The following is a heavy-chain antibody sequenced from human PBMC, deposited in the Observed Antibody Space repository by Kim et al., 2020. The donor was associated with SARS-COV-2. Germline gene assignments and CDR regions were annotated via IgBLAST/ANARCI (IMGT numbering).Heavy chain of an antibody. D-gene: IGHD4-17*01. CDR1: GGTFSSYA. V-gene: IGHV1-69*06. J-gene: IGHJ2*01. CDR3: ARDWNDYGDYERWYFDL. CDR2: IIPIFGTA. Sequence: SVKVSCKASGGTFSSYAISWVRQAPGQGLEWMGGIIPIFGTANYAQKFQGRVTITADKSTSTAYMELSSLRSEDTAVYYCARDWNDYGDYERWYFDLWGRGTLVTVSS.